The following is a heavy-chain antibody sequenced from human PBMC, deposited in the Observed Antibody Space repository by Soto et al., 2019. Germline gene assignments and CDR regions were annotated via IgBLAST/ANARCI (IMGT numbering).Heavy chain of an antibody. V-gene: IGHV3-15*07. J-gene: IGHJ4*02. CDR1: GFTFSNAW. Sequence: GGSLRLSCAASGFTFSNAWMNWVRQAPGKGLEWVGRIKSKTDGGTTDYAAPVKGRFTISRDDSKNTLYLQMNSLKTEDTAVYYCTTDLQVGAQGFDYWGQGTLVTVSS. CDR3: TTDLQVGAQGFDY. D-gene: IGHD1-26*01. CDR2: IKSKTDGGTT.